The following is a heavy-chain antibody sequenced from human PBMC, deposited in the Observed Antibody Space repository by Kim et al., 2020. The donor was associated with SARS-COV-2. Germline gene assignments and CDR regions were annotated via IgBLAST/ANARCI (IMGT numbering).Heavy chain of an antibody. V-gene: IGHV3-74*01. D-gene: IGHD3-16*02. CDR3: VRSLADDAFDV. Sequence: GGSLRLSCVASGITLTTSGIHWVRQAPGKGLVWVSRIKSDGSVRSYADFVKGRISVSRDNAKNTLHLQMYSLTVEDTAVYYCVRSLADDAFDVWGQGTLVVVSS. CDR2: IKSDGSVR. J-gene: IGHJ3*01. CDR1: GITLTTSG.